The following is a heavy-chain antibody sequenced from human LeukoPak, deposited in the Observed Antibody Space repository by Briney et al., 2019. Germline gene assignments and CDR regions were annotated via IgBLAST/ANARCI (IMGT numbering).Heavy chain of an antibody. V-gene: IGHV3-15*01. CDR1: GFTFSNAW. CDR3: TTDQYYYGSGIDSDFDY. CDR2: IKSKTDGGTT. Sequence: GGSPRLSCAASGFTFSNAWMSWVRQAPGKGLEWVGRIKSKTDGGTTDYAAPVKGRFTISRDDSKNTLYLQMNSLKTEDTAVYYCTTDQYYYGSGIDSDFDYWGQGTLVTVSS. D-gene: IGHD3-10*01. J-gene: IGHJ4*02.